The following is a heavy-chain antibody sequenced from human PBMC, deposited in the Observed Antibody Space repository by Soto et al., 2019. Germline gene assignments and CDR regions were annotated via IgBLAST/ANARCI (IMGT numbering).Heavy chain of an antibody. V-gene: IGHV1-69*13. D-gene: IGHD6-19*01. CDR2: IIPIFGTA. J-gene: IGHJ6*02. CDR1: GGTLSSYA. Sequence: GASVNVSCKASGGTLSSYAIIWVRQAPGQGLEWMGGIIPIFGTANYAQKFQGRVTITADESTSTAYMELSSLRSEDTAVYYCARDRGIAVAGPRDYYYGMDVWGQGTTVTVSS. CDR3: ARDRGIAVAGPRDYYYGMDV.